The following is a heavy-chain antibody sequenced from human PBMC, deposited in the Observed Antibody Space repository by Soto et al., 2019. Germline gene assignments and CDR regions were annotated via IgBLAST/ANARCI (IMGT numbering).Heavy chain of an antibody. CDR2: INAANGDT. J-gene: IGHJ4*02. Sequence: QVQLVQSGAEVKKPGASVKVSCKASGYTFRTYPMHWVRQAPGRGLEWMGWINAANGDTGYSRRFKDRVTISRDISASTAYMELSSLRSEDTAVYYCARKDYYGSGIYYFDHWGQGTLVTVSS. D-gene: IGHD3-10*01. CDR1: GYTFRTYP. CDR3: ARKDYYGSGIYYFDH. V-gene: IGHV1-3*01.